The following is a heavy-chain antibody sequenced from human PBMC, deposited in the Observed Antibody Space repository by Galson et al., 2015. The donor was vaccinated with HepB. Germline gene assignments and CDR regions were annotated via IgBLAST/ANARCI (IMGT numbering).Heavy chain of an antibody. D-gene: IGHD3-3*01. CDR2: ISFDPNDK. Sequence: SLRLSCAASGFTFSTYAFHWVRQAPGKGLEWLAAISFDPNDKNYIDSVRGRFHISRDNSKNTLYLQMNSLVTEDTAVYYCAKNAGVQRDYMDYWGQGTLVTVSS. V-gene: IGHV3-30*04. J-gene: IGHJ4*02. CDR3: AKNAGVQRDYMDY. CDR1: GFTFSTYA.